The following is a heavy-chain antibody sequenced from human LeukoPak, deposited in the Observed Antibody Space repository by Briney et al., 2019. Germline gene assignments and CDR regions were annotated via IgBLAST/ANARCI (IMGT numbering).Heavy chain of an antibody. D-gene: IGHD6-19*01. V-gene: IGHV3-30-3*01. CDR1: GFTFSSYA. CDR2: ISYDGSNK. Sequence: GGSLRLSCAASGFTFSSYAMHWVRQAPGKGLEWVAVISYDGSNKYYADSVKGRFTISRDNSKNTLYLQMNSLRAEDTAVYYCAKEIAYSSGWFDYWGQGTLVTVSS. CDR3: AKEIAYSSGWFDY. J-gene: IGHJ4*02.